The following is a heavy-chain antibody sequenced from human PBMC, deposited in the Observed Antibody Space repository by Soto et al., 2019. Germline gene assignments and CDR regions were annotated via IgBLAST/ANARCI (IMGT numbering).Heavy chain of an antibody. Sequence: GGSLRLSCAVSGFAFSDSPMSWVRQAPGQGLEWVSSIGANGVAAYYADSVRGRFTISRDNSKSTVFLHLNSLKAEDTARYFCARGASTSHFYYWGQGTLVTVSS. V-gene: IGHV3-23*01. D-gene: IGHD1-26*01. J-gene: IGHJ4*02. CDR2: IGANGVAA. CDR3: ARGASTSHFYY. CDR1: GFAFSDSP.